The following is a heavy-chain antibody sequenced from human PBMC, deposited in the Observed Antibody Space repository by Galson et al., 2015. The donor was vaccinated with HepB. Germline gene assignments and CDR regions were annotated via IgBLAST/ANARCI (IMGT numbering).Heavy chain of an antibody. D-gene: IGHD2-2*02. CDR3: AAGYCSSSSCYNVNAFDI. J-gene: IGHJ3*02. CDR2: INAGSGNT. V-gene: IGHV1-3*01. CDR1: GYTFTSYA. Sequence: SVKVSCKASGYTFTSYAMHWVRQAPGQRLEWMGWINAGSGNTKYSQRFQGRVTITRDTSANTAYMELSSLRSEDTAVYYCAAGYCSSSSCYNVNAFDIWGQGTMVSVSS.